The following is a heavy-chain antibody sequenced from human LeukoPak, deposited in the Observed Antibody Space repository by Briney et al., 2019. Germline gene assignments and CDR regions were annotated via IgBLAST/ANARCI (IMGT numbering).Heavy chain of an antibody. D-gene: IGHD1-1*01. V-gene: IGHV4-59*01. Sequence: SETLSLTCTVSGGSISSYYWSWIRQPPGKGLEWIGYIDYNGDTNYNPSLKSRVIISVDTSKKQFSLKLSSVTPADTAVYYCARAGGTYMIDPWGQGTLVTASS. CDR3: ARAGGTYMIDP. CDR1: GGSISSYY. CDR2: IDYNGDT. J-gene: IGHJ5*02.